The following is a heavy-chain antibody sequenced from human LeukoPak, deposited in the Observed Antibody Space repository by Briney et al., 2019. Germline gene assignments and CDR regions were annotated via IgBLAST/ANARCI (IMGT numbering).Heavy chain of an antibody. V-gene: IGHV3-23*01. J-gene: IGHJ4*02. Sequence: GGSLRLSCAASDFTFSTYGMSWVRQAPGKGLEWVSSISGGGGSTYYADSVKGRFTISRDNSKNTLYLQMNSLRAEDTAIYYCAKESSLLRGPTVIYYFDFWGQGTLVAVSS. CDR3: AKESSLLRGPTVIYYFDF. CDR2: ISGGGGST. D-gene: IGHD3-10*01. CDR1: DFTFSTYG.